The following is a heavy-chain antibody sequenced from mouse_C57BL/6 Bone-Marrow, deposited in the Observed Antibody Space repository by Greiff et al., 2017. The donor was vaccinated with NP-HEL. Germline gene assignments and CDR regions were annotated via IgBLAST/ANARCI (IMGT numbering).Heavy chain of an antibody. J-gene: IGHJ3*01. CDR3: ARAGTAY. CDR1: GFTFSSYA. D-gene: IGHD4-1*01. V-gene: IGHV5-4*01. CDR2: ISDGGSYT. Sequence: EVHLVESGGGLVKPGGSLKLSCAASGFTFSSYAMSWVRQTPEKRLEWVATISDGGSYTYYPDNVKGRFTISRDHAKNNLYLQMSHLKSEDTAMYYCARAGTAYWGQGTLVTVSA.